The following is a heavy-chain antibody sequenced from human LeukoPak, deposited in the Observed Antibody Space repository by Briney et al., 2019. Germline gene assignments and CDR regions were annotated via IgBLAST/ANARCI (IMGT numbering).Heavy chain of an antibody. CDR3: ARLKPTGIVATIYSLEGMDV. CDR2: IYYSGST. J-gene: IGHJ6*02. V-gene: IGHV4-31*03. CDR1: GGSISSGGYY. Sequence: SETLSLTCTVSGGSISSGGYYWSWIRQHPGKGLEWIGYIYYSGSTYYNPSLKSRVTISVDTSKNQFSLKLSSVTAADTAVYYCARLKPTGIVATIYSLEGMDVWGQGTTVTVSS. D-gene: IGHD5-12*01.